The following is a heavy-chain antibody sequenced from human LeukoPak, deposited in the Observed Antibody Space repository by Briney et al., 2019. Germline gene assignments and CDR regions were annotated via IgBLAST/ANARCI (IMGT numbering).Heavy chain of an antibody. V-gene: IGHV3-7*01. D-gene: IGHD3-10*01. CDR2: INQDGTEK. J-gene: IGHJ4*02. Sequence: PGGSLRLSCAASGFTFTTYWMSWVRQLPGKGLEWVANINQDGTEKYYVDSVKGRFTISRDNAKNPLDLQMNSLRVEDTGIYYCVKVAKYYYGSETYYFFEHWGQGTPVTASS. CDR3: VKVAKYYYGSETYYFFEH. CDR1: GFTFTTYW.